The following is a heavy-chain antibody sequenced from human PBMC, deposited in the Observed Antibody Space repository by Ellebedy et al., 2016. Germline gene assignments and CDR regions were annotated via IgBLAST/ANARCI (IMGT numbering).Heavy chain of an antibody. CDR1: GGSISSYY. CDR3: ARLVHDYGDYPDY. J-gene: IGHJ4*02. D-gene: IGHD4-17*01. V-gene: IGHV4-59*08. CDR2: IYYSGST. Sequence: SETLSLXCTVSGGSISSYYWSWIRQPPGKGLEWIGYIYYSGSTNYNPSLKSRVTISVDTSKNQFSLNLSSVTAADTAVYYCARLVHDYGDYPDYWGQGTLVTVSS.